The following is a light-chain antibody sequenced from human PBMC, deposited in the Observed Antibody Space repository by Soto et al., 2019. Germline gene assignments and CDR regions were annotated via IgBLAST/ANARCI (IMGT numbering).Light chain of an antibody. Sequence: EIVLTQSPGTLSLSPGERATLSCRASQSVSSSYLAWHQQKPGQAPRLLIYGASSRATGIPDRFSGSGSVTDFTLTISRLEPEDFAVYYCQQYGSSPPGGTFGQGTKVEIK. CDR3: QQYGSSPPGGT. V-gene: IGKV3-20*01. CDR2: GAS. CDR1: QSVSSSY. J-gene: IGKJ1*01.